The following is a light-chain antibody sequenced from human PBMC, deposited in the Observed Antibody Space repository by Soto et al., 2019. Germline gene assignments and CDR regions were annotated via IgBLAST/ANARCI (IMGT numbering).Light chain of an antibody. CDR3: AAWDDSLSGLYV. CDR1: SSNIGSNY. J-gene: IGLJ1*01. CDR2: RNN. V-gene: IGLV1-47*01. Sequence: QAVVTQPPSASGTPGQRVTISCSGSSSNIGSNYVYWYQQLPGTAPKLLIYRNNQRPSVVPDRFSGSKSGTSASLAISGLRSEDEADYYCAAWDDSLSGLYVFGTGTKVTVL.